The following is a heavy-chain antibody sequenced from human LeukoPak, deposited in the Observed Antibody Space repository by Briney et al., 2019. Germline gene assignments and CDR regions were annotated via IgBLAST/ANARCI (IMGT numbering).Heavy chain of an antibody. Sequence: PGGSLRLSCAASGFTFSTYWMTWVRQAPGKGLEWVASINQDGSEIFYVDSVWGRFTFSRDNAKNSLYLQMNSLRVEDTAMYYCARDRLWELRAFDIWGQGTMVSVFS. CDR1: GFTFSTYW. CDR2: INQDGSEI. V-gene: IGHV3-7*04. D-gene: IGHD1-26*01. CDR3: ARDRLWELRAFDI. J-gene: IGHJ3*02.